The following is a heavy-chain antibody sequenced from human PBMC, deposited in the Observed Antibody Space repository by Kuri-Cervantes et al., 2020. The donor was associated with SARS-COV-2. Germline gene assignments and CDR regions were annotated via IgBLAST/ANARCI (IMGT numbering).Heavy chain of an antibody. J-gene: IGHJ3*02. CDR2: ISGSGGST. Sequence: GGSLRLSGAASGFTFSSYAMSWVRQAPGKGLEWVSAISGSGGSTYYADSVKGRFTISRDNSKNTLYLQMNSLTAEDTAVYYCAKDEEMATIFGAFDMWGQGTMVTVSS. V-gene: IGHV3-23*01. CDR3: AKDEEMATIFGAFDM. D-gene: IGHD5-24*01. CDR1: GFTFSSYA.